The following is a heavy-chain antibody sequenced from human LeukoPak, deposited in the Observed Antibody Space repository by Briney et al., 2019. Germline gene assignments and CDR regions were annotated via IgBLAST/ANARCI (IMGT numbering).Heavy chain of an antibody. CDR3: AKKGWYGGSYSFDY. Sequence: GRSLRLSCAASGFIFSSYGLHWARQAPGKGLEWVALISHDGSNTYYADSVKDRFTISRDNSKNTLYLQMNSLRPEDTAVYYCAKKGWYGGSYSFDYWGQGTLVTVYS. CDR1: GFIFSSYG. D-gene: IGHD1-26*01. V-gene: IGHV3-30*18. J-gene: IGHJ4*02. CDR2: ISHDGSNT.